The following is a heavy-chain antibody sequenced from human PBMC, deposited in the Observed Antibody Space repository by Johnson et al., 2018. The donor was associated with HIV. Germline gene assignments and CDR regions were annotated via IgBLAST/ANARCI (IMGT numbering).Heavy chain of an antibody. Sequence: QVQLVESGGGVVQPGGSLRLSCAASGFTFSSYAMHWVRQAPGKGLEWVAVISYDGSNKYYADSVKGRFTISRDNSKNTLYLQMNSLRAEDTAVYYCARNRPVSYGYRGAFDFWGQGTMVTVSS. CDR2: ISYDGSNK. V-gene: IGHV3-30*04. CDR1: GFTFSSYA. J-gene: IGHJ3*01. D-gene: IGHD5-18*01. CDR3: ARNRPVSYGYRGAFDF.